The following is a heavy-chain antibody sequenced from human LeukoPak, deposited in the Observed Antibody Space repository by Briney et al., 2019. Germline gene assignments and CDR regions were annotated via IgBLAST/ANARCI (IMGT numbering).Heavy chain of an antibody. J-gene: IGHJ4*02. D-gene: IGHD4-17*01. CDR3: ARDNQYNSASSDYGGTNFDS. CDR1: GGSFSGYY. Sequence: SETLSLTCAVYGGSFSGYYWSWIRQPPGKGLEWIGEINHSGSTNYNPSLKSRVTISVDTSKNQFSLKLSSVTAADTAMYYCARDNQYNSASSDYGGTNFDSWGQGTLVTDSS. V-gene: IGHV4-34*01. CDR2: INHSGST.